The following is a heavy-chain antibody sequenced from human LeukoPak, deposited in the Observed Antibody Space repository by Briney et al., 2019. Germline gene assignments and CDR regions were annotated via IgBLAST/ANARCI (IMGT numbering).Heavy chain of an antibody. J-gene: IGHJ2*01. CDR2: IKSKTAGGTT. CDR1: GFTFTNAW. Sequence: GGSLRLSCAASGFTFTNAWMSWVRQAPGRGLEWVGRIKSKTAGGTTDYAAPVKDRFTISRDDSKNTLYLQMNSLKAEDTAVYYCTTGAYDILTGYYHWYFDLWGRGTLVTVSS. CDR3: TTGAYDILTGYYHWYFDL. V-gene: IGHV3-15*01. D-gene: IGHD3-9*01.